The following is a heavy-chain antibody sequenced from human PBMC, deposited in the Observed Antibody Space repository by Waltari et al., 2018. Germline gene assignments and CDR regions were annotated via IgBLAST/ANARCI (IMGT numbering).Heavy chain of an antibody. CDR2: ISWNSGRL. CDR3: VKGGFATDPFDY. D-gene: IGHD3-16*01. Sequence: QLVESGGGLVQPGESLKLSCVASGFTFGDYAMHWVRQSPGKGLDWVSGISWNSGRLDYVDSVKGRFSISRDNARNSLFLHMSGLRPDDTARYYCVKGGFATDPFDYWGQGTMV. V-gene: IGHV3-9*01. CDR1: GFTFGDYA. J-gene: IGHJ4*02.